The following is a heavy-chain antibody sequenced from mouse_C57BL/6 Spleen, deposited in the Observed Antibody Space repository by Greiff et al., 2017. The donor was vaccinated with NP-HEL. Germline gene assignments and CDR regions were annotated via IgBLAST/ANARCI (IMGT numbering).Heavy chain of an antibody. Sequence: QVQLQQPGAELVRPGTSVKLSCKASGYTFTSYWMHWVKQRPGQGLEWIGVIDPSDSYTNYNQKFKGKATLTVDTSSSTAYMQLSSLTSEDSAVYYCARHYGNYYFDYWGQGTTLTVSS. CDR3: ARHYGNYYFDY. CDR1: GYTFTSYW. V-gene: IGHV1-59*01. CDR2: IDPSDSYT. J-gene: IGHJ2*01. D-gene: IGHD2-1*01.